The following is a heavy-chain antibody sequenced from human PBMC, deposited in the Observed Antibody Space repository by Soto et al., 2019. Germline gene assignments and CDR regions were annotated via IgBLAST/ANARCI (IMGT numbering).Heavy chain of an antibody. CDR2: IIPILGIA. Sequence: SVKVSFKASGGTFSSYTISWVRQAPGQGLEWMGRIIPILGIANYAQKFQGRVTITADKSTSTLYMELTSLTSDDTAIYYCARGGHVVVVTAALDYWGQGTLVTVSS. J-gene: IGHJ4*02. D-gene: IGHD2-21*02. CDR3: ARGGHVVVVTAALDY. V-gene: IGHV1-69*02. CDR1: GGTFSSYT.